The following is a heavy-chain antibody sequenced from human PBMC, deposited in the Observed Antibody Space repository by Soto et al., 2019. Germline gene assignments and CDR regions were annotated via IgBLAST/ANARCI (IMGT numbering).Heavy chain of an antibody. Sequence: GGSLRLSCAASGFTFSSYSMNWVRQAPGKGLEWVSYISSSSTIYYADSVKGRFTISRDNAKNSLYLQMNSLRDEDTAVYYCARVEYVSYLGGMDVWGQGTTVTVSS. D-gene: IGHD2-2*01. CDR1: GFTFSSYS. V-gene: IGHV3-48*02. J-gene: IGHJ6*02. CDR3: ARVEYVSYLGGMDV. CDR2: ISSSSTI.